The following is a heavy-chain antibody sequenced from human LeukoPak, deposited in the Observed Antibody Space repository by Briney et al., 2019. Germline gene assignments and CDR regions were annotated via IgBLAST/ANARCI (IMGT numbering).Heavy chain of an antibody. V-gene: IGHV4-61*05. J-gene: IGHJ4*02. CDR2: IYYSGST. D-gene: IGHD6-19*01. CDR3: ARGRRDSSGWYLGLKFDY. CDR1: GGSISSSSYY. Sequence: SETLSLTCTVSGGSISSSSYYWGWIRQPPGKGLEWIGYIYYSGSTNYNPSLKSRVTISVDTSKNQFSLKLSSVTAADTAVYYCARGRRDSSGWYLGLKFDYWGQGTLVTVSS.